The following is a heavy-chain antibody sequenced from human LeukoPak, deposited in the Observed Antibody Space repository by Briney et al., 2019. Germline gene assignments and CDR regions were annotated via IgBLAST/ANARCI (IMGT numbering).Heavy chain of an antibody. D-gene: IGHD6-19*01. CDR2: ISYAGSNK. CDR3: AKDLGPYSSGWEIYY. J-gene: IGHJ4*02. V-gene: IGHV3-30*18. Sequence: GGSLRLSCAASGFTFSSYAMSWVRQAPGKGLEWVADISYAGSNKYYADSVKGRFTISRDNSKNTLYLQMNSLRAEDTAVYYCAKDLGPYSSGWEIYYWGQGTLVTVSS. CDR1: GFTFSSYA.